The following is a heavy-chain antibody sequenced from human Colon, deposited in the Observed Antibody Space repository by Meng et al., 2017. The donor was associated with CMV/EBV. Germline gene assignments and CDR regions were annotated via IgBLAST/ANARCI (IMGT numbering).Heavy chain of an antibody. CDR3: ARHSLTILTD. D-gene: IGHD2-8*02. Sequence: ITLKESGPALVKPTQTLTLTCTFAGSSLTTTGVGVAWVRQPPGKAPELLALIHWDDDKRYSPSLKNRLNITKDTSKNQVVLSMTDLTPADTGTFYCARHSLTILTDWGHGALVTVSS. J-gene: IGHJ4*01. V-gene: IGHV2-5*02. CDR1: GSSLTTTGVG. CDR2: IHWDDDK.